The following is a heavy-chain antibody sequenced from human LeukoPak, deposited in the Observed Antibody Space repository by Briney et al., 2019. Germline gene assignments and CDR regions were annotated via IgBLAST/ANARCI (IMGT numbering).Heavy chain of an antibody. CDR2: IYYSGNT. J-gene: IGHJ1*01. D-gene: IGHD5-18*01. Sequence: SQTLSLTCTVSGGSISSGDYYWSWIRQHPGKGLEWIGYIYYSGNTYYNPSLKSRVTISVDTSKNQFSLKLSSVTAADTAVYYCARAGYSSSEYFQHWGQGTLVTVSS. V-gene: IGHV4-31*03. CDR3: ARAGYSSSEYFQH. CDR1: GGSISSGDYY.